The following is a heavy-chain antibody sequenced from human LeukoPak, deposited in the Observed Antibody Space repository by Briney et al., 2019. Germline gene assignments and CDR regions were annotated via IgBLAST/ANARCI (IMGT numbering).Heavy chain of an antibody. V-gene: IGHV4-34*01. Sequence: PSETLSLTCAVYGGSFSGYYWSWIRQPPGKGLEWIGEINHSGSTNYNPSLKSRVTVSVDTSKNQFSLKLSSVTAADTAVYYCARVKDQLGDAFDIWSQGTMVTVSS. D-gene: IGHD1-1*01. J-gene: IGHJ3*02. CDR3: ARVKDQLGDAFDI. CDR2: INHSGST. CDR1: GGSFSGYY.